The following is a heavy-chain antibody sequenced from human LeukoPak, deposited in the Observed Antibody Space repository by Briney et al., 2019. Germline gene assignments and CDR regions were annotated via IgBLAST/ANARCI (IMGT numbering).Heavy chain of an antibody. CDR2: MRDKANSYAR. J-gene: IGHJ3*01. V-gene: IGHV3-73*01. D-gene: IGHD2-8*01. CDR3: TRQLNDVFDV. CDR1: GFTFSHCH. Sequence: PGGSLTLFCAPSGFTFSHCHMHWVRQAGGKGREWVGRMRDKANSYARGYAASVVRRLAISRDDSKNTAYLQMNSLKTEDTAVYYCTRQLNDVFDVWGQGTMVTVSS.